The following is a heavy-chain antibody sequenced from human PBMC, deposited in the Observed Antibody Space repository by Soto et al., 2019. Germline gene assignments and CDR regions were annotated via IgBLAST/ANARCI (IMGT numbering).Heavy chain of an antibody. CDR2: INHSGST. CDR1: GGSFSGYY. CDR3: ARQKNNYYGSGSYSHYFDY. D-gene: IGHD3-10*01. Sequence: SETLSLTCAVHGGSFSGYYWSWIRQPPGKGLEWIGEINHSGSTNYNPSLKSRVTISVDTSKNQFSLKLSSVTAADTAVYYCARQKNNYYGSGSYSHYFDYWGQGTLVTVSS. J-gene: IGHJ4*02. V-gene: IGHV4-34*01.